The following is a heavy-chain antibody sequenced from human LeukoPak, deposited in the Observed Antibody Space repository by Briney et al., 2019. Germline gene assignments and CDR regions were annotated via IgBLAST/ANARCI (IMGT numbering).Heavy chain of an antibody. CDR3: ARLVPPGYYYYYMDV. CDR1: GFTFSSYG. CDR2: ISYDGNNK. J-gene: IGHJ6*03. V-gene: IGHV3-30*03. Sequence: PGGSLRLSCAASGFTFSSYGIHWVRQAPGKGLEWVAVISYDGNNKYYADSVKGRFTISRDNSKNTLYLQMNSLRAEDTAVYYCARLVPPGYYYYYMDVWGKGTTVTVSS.